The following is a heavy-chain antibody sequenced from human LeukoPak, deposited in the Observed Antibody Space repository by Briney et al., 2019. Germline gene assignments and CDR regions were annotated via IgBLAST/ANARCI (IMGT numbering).Heavy chain of an antibody. Sequence: SETLSLTCTVSGGSISSYYWSWIRQPPGKGLEWIGYIYTSGSTNYNPSLKSRVTISVDTSKNRFSLKLSSVTAADTAVYYCARHSCSSTSCYQKYYFDYWGQGTLVTVSS. CDR2: IYTSGST. CDR3: ARHSCSSTSCYQKYYFDY. D-gene: IGHD2-2*01. V-gene: IGHV4-4*09. CDR1: GGSISSYY. J-gene: IGHJ4*02.